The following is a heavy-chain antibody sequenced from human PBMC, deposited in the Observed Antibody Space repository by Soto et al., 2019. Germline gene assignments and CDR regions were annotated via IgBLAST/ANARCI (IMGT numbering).Heavy chain of an antibody. Sequence: SETLSLTCTVSGGSISSGNYYWSWIRQPPGKGLEWIGFISYSGSTYYSTSLKSRVTISVDTSKSQFSLNLCFVTAADMAVYYCATMGTPATVIYFFDYCGQGSLVTVSS. J-gene: IGHJ4*02. CDR2: ISYSGST. CDR1: GGSISSGNYY. D-gene: IGHD2-15*01. V-gene: IGHV4-30-4*01. CDR3: ATMGTPATVIYFFDY.